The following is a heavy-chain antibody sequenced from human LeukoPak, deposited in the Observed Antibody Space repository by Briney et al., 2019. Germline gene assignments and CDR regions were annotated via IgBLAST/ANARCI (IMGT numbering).Heavy chain of an antibody. V-gene: IGHV3-23*01. CDR3: AKTFRVVGSRSDGLGSFDY. Sequence: GGSLRLSCAASGFTFSSYAMSWVRQAPGKGLEWVSGISGSGGITNYADSVKGRFTISRDNSKNTVYLQMNSLRAEDTAVYYCAKTFRVVGSRSDGLGSFDYWGQGTLVTVSS. CDR2: ISGSGGIT. D-gene: IGHD6-19*01. CDR1: GFTFSSYA. J-gene: IGHJ4*02.